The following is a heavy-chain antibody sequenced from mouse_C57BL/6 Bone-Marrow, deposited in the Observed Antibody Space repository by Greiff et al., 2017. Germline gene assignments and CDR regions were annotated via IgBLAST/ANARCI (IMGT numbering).Heavy chain of an antibody. J-gene: IGHJ1*03. V-gene: IGHV5-4*01. CDR3: ARVEDWYFDV. CDR2: ISDGGSYT. CDR1: GFTFSSYA. Sequence: EVQRVESGGGLVKPGGSLKLSCAASGFTFSSYAMSWVRQTPEKRLEWVATISDGGSYTYYPDNVKGRFTISRDNAKNNLYLQMSHLKSEDTAMYYCARVEDWYFDVWGTGTTVTVSS.